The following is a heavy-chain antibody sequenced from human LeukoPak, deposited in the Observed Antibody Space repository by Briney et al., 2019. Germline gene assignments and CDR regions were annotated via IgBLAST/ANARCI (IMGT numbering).Heavy chain of an antibody. CDR2: IYTSGST. J-gene: IGHJ5*02. Sequence: SETLSLTCTVSGGSISSYYWSWIRQPAGKGLEWIGRIYTSGSTNYNPSLTSRVTMSVDTSKNQFSLKLSSVTAADTAVYYCARESDYYDSSGSAWFDPWGQGTLVTVSS. CDR3: ARESDYYDSSGSAWFDP. D-gene: IGHD3-22*01. CDR1: GGSISSYY. V-gene: IGHV4-4*07.